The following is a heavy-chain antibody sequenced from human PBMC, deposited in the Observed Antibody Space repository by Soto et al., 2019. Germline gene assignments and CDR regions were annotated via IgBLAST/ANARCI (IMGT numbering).Heavy chain of an antibody. Sequence: QLQMQESGSGLVKPSQSLSLTSAVSCGAINGGGSSWNWILQPPGECLEWIGYILDSGYTSSNTSLKSRLTISTARSKNKVSRKLITMTAADTAVEYCAGGQPLLPCGRAVWGQGTTNTVS. V-gene: IGHV4-30-2*01. J-gene: IGHJ6*02. D-gene: IGHD2-21*02. CDR1: CGAINGGGSS. CDR2: ILDSGYT. CDR3: AGGQPLLPCGRAV.